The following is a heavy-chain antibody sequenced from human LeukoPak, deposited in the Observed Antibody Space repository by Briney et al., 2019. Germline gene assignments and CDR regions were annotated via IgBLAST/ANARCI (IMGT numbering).Heavy chain of an antibody. CDR2: IYSSGST. J-gene: IGHJ4*02. CDR1: GGSISSYY. V-gene: IGHV4-4*07. D-gene: IGHD6-19*01. Sequence: PSETLSLTCTVSGGSISSYYWSWIRQPAGKGLEWIGRIYSSGSTNYNPSLKSRVSMSIDTSKNQFSLKLSSVTAADTAVYYCARGGRRWLAKGYDYWGQGTLVTVSS. CDR3: ARGGRRWLAKGYDY.